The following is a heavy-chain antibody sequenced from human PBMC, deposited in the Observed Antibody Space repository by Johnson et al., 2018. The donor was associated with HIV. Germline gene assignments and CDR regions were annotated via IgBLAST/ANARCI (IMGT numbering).Heavy chain of an antibody. V-gene: IGHV3-33*06. CDR3: AKSPAKDHGGNSGAFAI. J-gene: IGHJ3*02. Sequence: VHLVESGGGVVPPGRSLRLSCAASGFTFSDYGMHWVRQAPGKGLEWLAVIWHAGRNKFSADSMKCRFLISRDNSKNTLYLQMNSLRAEDTAMYYGAKSPAKDHGGNSGAFAIWGQGTMVTVSS. D-gene: IGHD4-23*01. CDR1: GFTFSDYG. CDR2: IWHAGRNK.